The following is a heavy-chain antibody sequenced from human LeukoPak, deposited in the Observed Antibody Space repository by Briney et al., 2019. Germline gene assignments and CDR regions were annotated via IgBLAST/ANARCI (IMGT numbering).Heavy chain of an antibody. V-gene: IGHV3-74*01. CDR3: VTGHYDSRMYFDL. CDR2: LKFDGSLA. J-gene: IGHJ2*01. CDR1: GLTFNTYW. D-gene: IGHD3-22*01. Sequence: GGSLRLSCGASGLTFNTYWIQWVPPATGKGLVWVSHLKFDGSLASYADAVKGRFTISRDNTKNTLYLQMNSLGTEDTAVYYCVTGHYDSRMYFDLWGRGTLVIVSS.